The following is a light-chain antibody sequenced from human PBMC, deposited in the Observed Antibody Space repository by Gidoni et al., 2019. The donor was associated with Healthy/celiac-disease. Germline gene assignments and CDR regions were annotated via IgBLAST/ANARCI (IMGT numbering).Light chain of an antibody. J-gene: IGKJ1*01. CDR3: QLSFRPPLT. V-gene: IGKV1-39*01. Sequence: DIQMTQSPSSLSASVGDRVTITCRARQIISSYLNRYQQKPGKDPKLLIYAASSLQSGVPSRFSVSVSGTYLSLSICCLLPVYFATSFCQLSFRPPLTFGPGTKVEIK. CDR2: AAS. CDR1: QIISSY.